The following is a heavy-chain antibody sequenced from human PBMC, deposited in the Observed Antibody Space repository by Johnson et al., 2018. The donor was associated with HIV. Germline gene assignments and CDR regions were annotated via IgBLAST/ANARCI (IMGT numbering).Heavy chain of an antibody. CDR3: ARACRDGYTCDAFDI. D-gene: IGHD5-24*01. Sequence: QVQLVESGGGVVQPGRSLRLSCAASGFTFSSHAMHWVRQAPGKGLEWVAFISFDGTSKYYADSVKGRFTISRDNSKNTVYLQMNSLRAEDTAVYYCARACRDGYTCDAFDIWGQGTMVTVSS. CDR1: GFTFSSHA. CDR2: ISFDGTSK. J-gene: IGHJ3*02. V-gene: IGHV3-30*04.